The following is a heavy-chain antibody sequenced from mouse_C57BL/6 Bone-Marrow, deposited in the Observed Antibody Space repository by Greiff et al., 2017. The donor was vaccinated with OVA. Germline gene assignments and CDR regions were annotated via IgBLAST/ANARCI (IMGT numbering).Heavy chain of an antibody. Sequence: VQLQQPGAELVKPGASVKMSCKASGYTFTSYWITWVKQSPGQGLEWIGDIYPGSGSTNYNENFKSTSTLTVDTSYTTPYMQLSSLTSEGSAVYYCARGCAYWCQGTLVTVSA. V-gene: IGHV1-55*01. J-gene: IGHJ3*01. CDR1: GYTFTSYW. CDR2: IYPGSGST. D-gene: IGHD3-3*01. CDR3: ARGCAY.